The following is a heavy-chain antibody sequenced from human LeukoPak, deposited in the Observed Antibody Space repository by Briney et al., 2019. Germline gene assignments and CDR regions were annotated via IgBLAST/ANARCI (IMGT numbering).Heavy chain of an antibody. CDR1: GFTFSSYS. CDR2: ISSSSSYI. V-gene: IGHV3-21*01. Sequence: KSGGSLRLSCAASGFTFSSYSMNWVRQAPGKGLEWVSSISSSSSYIYYADSVKGRFTISRDNAKNSLYLQMNSLRAEDTAVYYCARAAYDFWSGYYTGISSLLEGNHFDYWGQGTLVTVSS. D-gene: IGHD3-3*01. CDR3: ARAAYDFWSGYYTGISSLLEGNHFDY. J-gene: IGHJ4*02.